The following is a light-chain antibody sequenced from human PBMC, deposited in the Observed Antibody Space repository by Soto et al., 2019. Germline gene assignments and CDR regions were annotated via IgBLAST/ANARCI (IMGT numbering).Light chain of an antibody. V-gene: IGKV3-15*01. J-gene: IGKJ4*01. CDR3: RQYNNWPPVT. CDR2: GAS. CDR1: QSVSSN. Sequence: EIVMTQSPATLSVSPGERATLSCRASQSVSSNLAWYQQKPGQAPRLLIYGASTRATGIPARFSGSGSGTEFSLPISSLQSEDFVVYYCRQYNNWPPVTFGGGTKVEIK.